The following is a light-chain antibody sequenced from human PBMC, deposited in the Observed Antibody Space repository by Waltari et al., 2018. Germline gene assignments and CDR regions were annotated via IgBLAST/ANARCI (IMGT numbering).Light chain of an antibody. CDR1: SSDVGSYKL. Sequence: QSALTQPASVSGSPGQSITIPCTGTSSDVGSYKLVSWYQQHPGKAPKFMIYEVSKRPSGVSNRFSGSKSGNTASLTISGLQAEDEADYYCSSYAGSSTLVFGGGTKLTVL. J-gene: IGLJ2*01. CDR3: SSYAGSSTLV. CDR2: EVS. V-gene: IGLV2-23*02.